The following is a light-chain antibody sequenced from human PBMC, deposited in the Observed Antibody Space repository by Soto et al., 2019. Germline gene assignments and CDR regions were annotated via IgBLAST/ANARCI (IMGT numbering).Light chain of an antibody. CDR2: HND. CDR1: NSNIGSNA. J-gene: IGLJ2*01. CDR3: AAWYDRLTGWV. V-gene: IGLV1-44*01. Sequence: QSVLTQPPSASGSPGQRVTISCSGYNSNIGSNAVSWYQQLPGTAPQLLIFHNDQRPSGVPVRFSGSKSDTTDSLAISGLQSEDEDEYSCAAWYDRLTGWVFGAGTKVTVL.